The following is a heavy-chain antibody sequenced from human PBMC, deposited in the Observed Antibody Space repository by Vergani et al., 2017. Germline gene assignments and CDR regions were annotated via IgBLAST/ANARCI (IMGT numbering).Heavy chain of an antibody. J-gene: IGHJ3*02. CDR2: IRYDDSRNK. CDR1: GFTFNNSN. Sequence: VQLVESGGGLVQPGGSLRLSCAASTSGFTFNNSNMHWVRQAPGKGLEWVAFIRYDDSRNKYYAASVQGRFIISRDNSKNTVFLQMNSLRPEDTALYYCAKDFVPGRAFDIWGQGTMVTVSS. V-gene: IGHV3-30*02. CDR3: AKDFVPGRAFDI.